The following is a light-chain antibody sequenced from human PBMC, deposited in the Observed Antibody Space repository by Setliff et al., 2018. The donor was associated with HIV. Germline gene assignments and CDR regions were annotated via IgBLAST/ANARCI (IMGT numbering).Light chain of an antibody. CDR1: SSNIGAGYG. CDR2: DNT. Sequence: QSALTQPPSVSGAPGQRVTISCTGSSSNIGAGYGVHWYQQLPGTAPKLLIYDNTNRPSGVPDRFSGSKSGTSASLAITGLQAEDEADYYCQSYDSSLSGSVFGGGTKVTVL. V-gene: IGLV1-40*01. CDR3: QSYDSSLSGSV. J-gene: IGLJ2*01.